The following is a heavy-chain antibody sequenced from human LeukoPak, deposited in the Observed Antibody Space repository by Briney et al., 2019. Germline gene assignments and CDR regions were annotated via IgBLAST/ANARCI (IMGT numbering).Heavy chain of an antibody. V-gene: IGHV3-48*04. CDR2: ISSSGSTI. CDR1: GFTFSSYW. Sequence: PGGSLRLSCAASGFTFSSYWMSWVRQAPGKGLEWVSYISSSGSTIYYADSVKGRFTISRDNAKNSLYLQMNSLRADDTAVYYCTKAPGGLFYYWGQGTLVTVSS. D-gene: IGHD3-10*01. CDR3: TKAPGGLFYY. J-gene: IGHJ4*02.